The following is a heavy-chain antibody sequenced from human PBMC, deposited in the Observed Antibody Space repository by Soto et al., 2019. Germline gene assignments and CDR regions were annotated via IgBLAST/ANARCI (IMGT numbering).Heavy chain of an antibody. V-gene: IGHV1-18*01. CDR2: ISGYNGKT. Sequence: QVQLVQSGAEVKKPGASVKVSCKSSGYTFSMSGISWVRQAPGQGLEWMGWISGYNGKTNYEQKFQDRVTMTTDTTTNMAYMKLRSLRSDDTAVYYCAREGPRPYYYYGMDVWGQGTTVTVSS. CDR1: GYTFSMSG. CDR3: AREGPRPYYYYGMDV. J-gene: IGHJ6*02.